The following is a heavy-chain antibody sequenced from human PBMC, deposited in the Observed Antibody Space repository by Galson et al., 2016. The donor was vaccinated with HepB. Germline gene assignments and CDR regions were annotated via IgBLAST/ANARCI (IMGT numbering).Heavy chain of an antibody. CDR1: GYTFTTYG. J-gene: IGHJ4*02. Sequence: SVKVSCKASGYTFTTYGVTWVRQAPGQGLEWMGGIIPIFGTPDYAQKFQGRVTITADESTSTVYMDLSSLRSEDTAVYYCARGRAAGTGYYFDYWGQGTLVTVSS. V-gene: IGHV1-69*13. CDR3: ARGRAAGTGYYFDY. CDR2: IIPIFGTP. D-gene: IGHD6-13*01.